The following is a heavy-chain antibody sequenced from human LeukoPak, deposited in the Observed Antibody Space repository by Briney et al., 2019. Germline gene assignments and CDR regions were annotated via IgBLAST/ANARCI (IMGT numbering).Heavy chain of an antibody. V-gene: IGHV4-59*08. J-gene: IGHJ4*02. Sequence: SETLSLTCTVSGGSISSYYWSWIRRPPGKGLEWIGYIYYSGSTNYNPSLESRVTISVDTSKNQFSLKLSSVTAADTAVYYCAGSSSPDYFDYWGQGTLVTVSS. CDR1: GGSISSYY. D-gene: IGHD6-13*01. CDR2: IYYSGST. CDR3: AGSSSPDYFDY.